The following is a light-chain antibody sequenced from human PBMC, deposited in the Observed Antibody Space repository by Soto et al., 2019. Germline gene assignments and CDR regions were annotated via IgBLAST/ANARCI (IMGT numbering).Light chain of an antibody. CDR3: QQYGNSPIT. Sequence: EIVLTQSPGTLSLSPGERATLSCRASQSVSSSYLAWYQQKPGQGPRLLIYGASSRATGIPDRFSGSGSGTDFTLTIRRLEPEDFAVYYCQQYGNSPITFGQGTRLEIK. V-gene: IGKV3-20*01. CDR1: QSVSSSY. J-gene: IGKJ5*01. CDR2: GAS.